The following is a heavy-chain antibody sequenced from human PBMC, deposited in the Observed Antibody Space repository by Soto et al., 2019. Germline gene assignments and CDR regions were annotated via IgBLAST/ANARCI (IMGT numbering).Heavy chain of an antibody. J-gene: IGHJ5*02. V-gene: IGHV1-18*01. CDR1: GYTFTSYG. CDR3: ARDRGTSCSSTSCYGSNWFEP. Sequence: ASVKVSCKASGYTFTSYGISWVRQAPGQGLEWMGWISAYNGNTNYAQKLQGRVTMTTDTSTSTAYMELRSLRSDDTAVYYCARDRGTSCSSTSCYGSNWFEPWGQGTLVTVSS. D-gene: IGHD2-2*01. CDR2: ISAYNGNT.